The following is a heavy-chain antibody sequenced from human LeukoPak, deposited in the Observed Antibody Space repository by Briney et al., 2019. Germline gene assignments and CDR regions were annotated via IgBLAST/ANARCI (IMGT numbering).Heavy chain of an antibody. CDR1: GFTFSSYS. V-gene: IGHV3-21*01. CDR3: ARGPPGYFDY. Sequence: PGGSLRLSCAASGFTFSSYSMNWVRQAPGKGLEWVSSISSSSSYIYYADSVKGRFTISRDNAKNSLYLQMNSLRVEDTAVYYCARGPPGYFDYWGQGTLVTVPS. CDR2: ISSSSSYI. J-gene: IGHJ4*02.